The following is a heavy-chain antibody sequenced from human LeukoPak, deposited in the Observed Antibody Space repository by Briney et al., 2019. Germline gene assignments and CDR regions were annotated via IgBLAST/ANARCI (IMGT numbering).Heavy chain of an antibody. CDR1: GFNVSSKY. J-gene: IGHJ4*02. Sequence: GGTLRLSCAASGFNVSSKYMNWVRQAPGKGLEWVAVIYTGGPTYYADSAQGRFTISRDNSRNTVYLQMNSLRVEDTAMYFCARDPGYSGPYAYYYSFFDSWGQGTLVTVSS. CDR3: ARDPGYSGPYAYYYSFFDS. CDR2: IYTGGPT. D-gene: IGHD3-16*01. V-gene: IGHV3-66*01.